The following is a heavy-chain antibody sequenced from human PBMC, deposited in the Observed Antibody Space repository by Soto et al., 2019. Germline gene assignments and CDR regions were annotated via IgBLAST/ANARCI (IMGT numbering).Heavy chain of an antibody. Sequence: GASVKVSCKASGYTFASYGSSWVRQAPGQGLEWMGWISAYNGNTNYAQKLQGRVTMTTDTSTSTAYMELRSLRSDDTAVYYCARVPATYYDSSGSDDAFDIWGQGIMVTVSS. CDR2: ISAYNGNT. V-gene: IGHV1-18*01. CDR1: GYTFASYG. D-gene: IGHD3-22*01. CDR3: ARVPATYYDSSGSDDAFDI. J-gene: IGHJ3*02.